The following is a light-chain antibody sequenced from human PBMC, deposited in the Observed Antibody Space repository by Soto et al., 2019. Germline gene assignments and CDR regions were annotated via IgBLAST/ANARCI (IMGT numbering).Light chain of an antibody. Sequence: EIVLTQSPGTLSLSPGQGATLSCRASQSVSGSDLAWFQQKPGQAPRLLIYGASSRATGIPDRFSGSGSGTDFTLTISRLEPEDFAVYYCQQYGSSPRTFGQGTKVDIK. J-gene: IGKJ1*01. V-gene: IGKV3-20*01. CDR3: QQYGSSPRT. CDR1: QSVSGSD. CDR2: GAS.